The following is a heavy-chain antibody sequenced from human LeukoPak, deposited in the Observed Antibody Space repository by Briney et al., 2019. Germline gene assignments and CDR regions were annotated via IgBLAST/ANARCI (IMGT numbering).Heavy chain of an antibody. CDR2: RYYSAST. Sequence: PSETLSLTCSVSGGSISSYYWTWIRQPPGKGLEWIGYRYYSASTTYNPSLKSRVTISVDTSKSQFSLKLISVTAADTAIYYCARVRGDFETDWGQGTLVTVSS. D-gene: IGHD3-16*01. CDR3: ARVRGDFETD. V-gene: IGHV4-59*01. CDR1: GGSISSYY. J-gene: IGHJ1*01.